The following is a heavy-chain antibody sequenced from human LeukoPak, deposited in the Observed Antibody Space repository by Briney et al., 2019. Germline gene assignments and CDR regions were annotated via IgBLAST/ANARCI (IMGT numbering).Heavy chain of an antibody. J-gene: IGHJ3*01. D-gene: IGHD4-11*01. V-gene: IGHV3-48*03. Sequence: PGGSLRLSCEASGFTFSTYEMNWVRLAPGKGLEWVSFISSSGRIIYYADSVKGRFTISRDNAKSSLYLQMNSLRAEDTAVCCCARGGNTGYDYNAFDVWGQGTMVTVSS. CDR3: ARGGNTGYDYNAFDV. CDR2: ISSSGRII. CDR1: GFTFSTYE.